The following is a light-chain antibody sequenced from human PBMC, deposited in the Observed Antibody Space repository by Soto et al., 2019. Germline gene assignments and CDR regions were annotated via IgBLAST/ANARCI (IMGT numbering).Light chain of an antibody. CDR1: SSDVGGYNY. J-gene: IGLJ1*01. V-gene: IGLV2-14*01. CDR3: SSYTDTSTFV. CDR2: EVN. Sequence: QSVPTQPASVSGYLGQSITISCTGTSSDVGGYNYVSWYQHHPGRAPKLLIYEVNIRPSGVSSHFSGSKSGNTASLTIAGLQAEDEADYYCSSYTDTSTFVFGTGTKVTVL.